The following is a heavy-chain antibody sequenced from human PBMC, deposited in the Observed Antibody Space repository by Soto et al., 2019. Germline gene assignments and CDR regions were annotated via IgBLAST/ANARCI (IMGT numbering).Heavy chain of an antibody. CDR3: ASNALSPQYYGIDV. Sequence: QVQLQESGPGLVKPSQTLSLTCTVSSGSISSGDYYWSWIRQSPEKGLEWIGCIYHSGNTDYNPSLKSRLTISVDTSKNQFSLGLTSVTAADTAVYYCASNALSPQYYGIDVWGQGTTVTVSS. J-gene: IGHJ6*02. CDR2: IYHSGNT. V-gene: IGHV4-30-4*01. CDR1: SGSISSGDYY.